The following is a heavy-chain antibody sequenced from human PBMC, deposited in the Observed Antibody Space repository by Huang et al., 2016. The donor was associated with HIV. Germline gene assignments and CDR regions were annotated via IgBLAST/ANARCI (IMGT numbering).Heavy chain of an antibody. Sequence: VQLVQSGAEVKKPGESLKISCKGSGYSFSSSWIAWVRQMTGKGLEWMWIIFPDDSDTTYSPSFEGQVTTSADKSIGTAYLQWSSLKASDTAMYYCARRFSSSSGYFDYWGQGSLVTVSS. CDR2: IFPDDSDT. CDR3: ARRFSSSSGYFDY. V-gene: IGHV5-51*01. CDR1: GYSFSSSW. J-gene: IGHJ4*02. D-gene: IGHD6-6*01.